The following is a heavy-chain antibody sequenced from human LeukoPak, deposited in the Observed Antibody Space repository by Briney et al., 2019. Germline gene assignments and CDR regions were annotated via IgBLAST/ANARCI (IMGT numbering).Heavy chain of an antibody. J-gene: IGHJ4*02. V-gene: IGHV3-23*01. CDR2: ISGSGGST. Sequence: PGGSLRLSCAACEFNFTSYAMNWVRQAPGKGLEWVSGISGSGGSTYYADSVKGRFTISRDNSKNTLYLQMNSLRAEDTAAYYCAKCIAAVSYFDSWGQGTLVTVSS. CDR3: AKCIAAVSYFDS. CDR1: EFNFTSYA. D-gene: IGHD6-13*01.